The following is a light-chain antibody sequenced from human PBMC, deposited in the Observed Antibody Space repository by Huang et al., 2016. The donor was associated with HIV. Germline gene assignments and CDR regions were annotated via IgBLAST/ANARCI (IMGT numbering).Light chain of an antibody. Sequence: EIVLTQSPGTLSLSPGERATLSCRASQSVSSSYVAWYQQSPGQAPRLLIYGSSSRATGSPDRFSGRGSGTDFTLTISRLEPEDFSVYYCQQYGSSPITFGQGTRLEIK. CDR2: GSS. J-gene: IGKJ5*01. CDR1: QSVSSSY. V-gene: IGKV3-20*01. CDR3: QQYGSSPIT.